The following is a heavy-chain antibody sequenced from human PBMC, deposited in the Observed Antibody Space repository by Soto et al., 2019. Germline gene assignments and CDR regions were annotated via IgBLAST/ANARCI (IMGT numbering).Heavy chain of an antibody. Sequence: QVQVVESGGGVVQPGTSLRLSCAASGFAFTNYGIHWVRQAPGKGLEWVAHISNDGSKKFYGDSVKGRFTISRDNSENTVYLQMTSLRPDDTAVFYCARDVAMPTGLGLGYWRQGTLVTVAS. CDR2: ISNDGSKK. D-gene: IGHD6-19*01. CDR3: ARDVAMPTGLGLGY. J-gene: IGHJ4*02. V-gene: IGHV3-30*03. CDR1: GFAFTNYG.